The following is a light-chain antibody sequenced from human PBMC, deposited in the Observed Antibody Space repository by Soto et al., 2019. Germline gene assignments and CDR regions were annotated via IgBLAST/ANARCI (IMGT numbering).Light chain of an antibody. J-gene: IGKJ2*02. CDR2: GAS. Sequence: EIVMTQSPATLSVSPGERATLSCRASQNVNSNLAWYQQKPGQAPRLLIYGASTRATGIPARFSGSGSGTEFTLTISSLQSEDFEVYYCQQYKNWPPWTFGQRTKLEIK. CDR3: QQYKNWPPWT. CDR1: QNVNSN. V-gene: IGKV3-15*01.